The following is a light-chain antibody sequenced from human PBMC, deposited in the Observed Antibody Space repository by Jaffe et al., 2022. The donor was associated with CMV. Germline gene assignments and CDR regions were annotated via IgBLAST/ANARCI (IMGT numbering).Light chain of an antibody. J-gene: IGKJ2*01. CDR2: AAS. V-gene: IGKV1-8*01. CDR1: QGISSY. CDR3: QQYYSYLQYT. Sequence: AIRITQSPSSLSASTGDRVTITCRASQGISSYLAWYQQKPGKAPKLLIYAASTLQSGVPSRFSGSGSGTDFTLTISCLQSEDFATYYCQQYYSYLQYTFGQGTKLEIK.